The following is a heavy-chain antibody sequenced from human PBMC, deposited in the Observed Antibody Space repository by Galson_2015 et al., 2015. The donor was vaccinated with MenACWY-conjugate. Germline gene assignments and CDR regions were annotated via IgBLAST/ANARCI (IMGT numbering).Heavy chain of an antibody. CDR3: ARGWGWLPES. J-gene: IGHJ5*02. V-gene: IGHV4-59*01. D-gene: IGHD2-15*01. CDR2: IHYSGST. Sequence: QPPGEGLEWIGHIHYSGSTNYNPSLKSRVLISIDTSKNQFSLRLSSVTAADTAVYYCARGWGWLPESWGQGTLVTVSS.